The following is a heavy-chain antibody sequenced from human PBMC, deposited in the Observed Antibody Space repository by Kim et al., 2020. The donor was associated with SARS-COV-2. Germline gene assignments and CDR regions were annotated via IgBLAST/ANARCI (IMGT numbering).Heavy chain of an antibody. D-gene: IGHD3-10*01. J-gene: IGHJ4*02. V-gene: IGHV3-23*01. Sequence: ADSVKGRFTISRDNSKNTLYLQMNSLRAEDTAVYYCAKWVIWFGDLGFDYWGQGTLVTVSS. CDR3: AKWVIWFGDLGFDY.